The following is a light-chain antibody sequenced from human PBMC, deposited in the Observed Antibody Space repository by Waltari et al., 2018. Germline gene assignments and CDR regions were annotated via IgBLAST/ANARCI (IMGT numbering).Light chain of an antibody. CDR3: QQYGSSPPWT. J-gene: IGKJ1*01. CDR1: QSVNSNY. V-gene: IGKV3D-20*01. Sequence: EIVLTQSPATLSLSPGERATLPCGASQSVNSNYLAWYQQKPGLAPRLLTYDASSRATGIPDRFTGSGSGTDFTLTISRLEPEDFAVYYCQQYGSSPPWTFGQGTKVEIK. CDR2: DAS.